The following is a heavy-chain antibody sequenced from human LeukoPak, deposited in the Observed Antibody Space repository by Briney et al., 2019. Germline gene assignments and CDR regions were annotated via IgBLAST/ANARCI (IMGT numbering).Heavy chain of an antibody. CDR2: INPNGGGT. J-gene: IGHJ4*02. Sequence: ASVKVSCKASGYTFTGYYMHWVRQAPGQGLEWMGRINPNGGGTNYAQKFQGRVTMTRDTSISTAYMELSRLRSDDTAVYYCARVNRFSGYKFDYWGQGTLVTVSS. V-gene: IGHV1-2*06. CDR1: GYTFTGYY. CDR3: ARVNRFSGYKFDY. D-gene: IGHD3-22*01.